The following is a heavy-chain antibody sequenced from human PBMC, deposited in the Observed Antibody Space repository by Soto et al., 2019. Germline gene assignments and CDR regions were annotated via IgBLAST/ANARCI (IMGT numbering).Heavy chain of an antibody. CDR2: ISGNNVYL. CDR1: GFNFSTYT. CDR3: ARDRCSGGSCYRTYAVDV. Sequence: EAQLVESGGGLVKPGGSLRLSCAASGFNFSTYTMTWVRQAPGKGLEWVASISGNNVYLYYADSVKGRFSISRDNAKNSLTLQMNSLRAEDTAIYYCARDRCSGGSCYRTYAVDVCGQVTLVTVSS. V-gene: IGHV3-21*01. D-gene: IGHD2-15*01. J-gene: IGHJ3*01.